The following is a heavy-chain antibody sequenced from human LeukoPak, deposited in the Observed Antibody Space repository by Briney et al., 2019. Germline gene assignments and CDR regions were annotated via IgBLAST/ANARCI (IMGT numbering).Heavy chain of an antibody. CDR1: GGTFSSYT. J-gene: IGHJ4*02. CDR2: IIPILGMA. CDR3: AILGGLSYAFFDY. D-gene: IGHD3-16*01. V-gene: IGHV1-69*02. Sequence: ASVKVSCKASGGTFSSYTISWVRQAPGQGLEWMGRIIPILGMANYAQKFQGRVTITADKSTSTAYMELSSLRSEDTAVYYCAILGGLSYAFFDYWGQGTLVTVSS.